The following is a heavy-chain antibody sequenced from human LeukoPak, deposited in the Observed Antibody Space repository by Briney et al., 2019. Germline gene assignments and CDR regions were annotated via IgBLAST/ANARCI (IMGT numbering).Heavy chain of an antibody. Sequence: GGSLTLSCTVSGFTVSSNSMSWVRQAPGKGLEWVSFIYSDNTHYSDSVKGRFIISRDNSKNTQYLQMNSLRAEDTAVYYCARRAGAYSRPYDYWGQGTLVTVSS. CDR2: IYSDNT. V-gene: IGHV3-53*01. J-gene: IGHJ4*02. CDR3: ARRAGAYSRPYDY. CDR1: GFTVSSNS. D-gene: IGHD4/OR15-4a*01.